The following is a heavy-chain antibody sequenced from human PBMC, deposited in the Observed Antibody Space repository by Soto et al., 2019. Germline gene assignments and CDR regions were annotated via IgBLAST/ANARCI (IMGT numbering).Heavy chain of an antibody. D-gene: IGHD2-2*01. CDR3: ARVVPAAIGMDY. V-gene: IGHV1-69*06. CDR1: GGTFSSYA. J-gene: IGHJ4*02. Sequence: GASVKVSCKASGGTFSSYAISWVRQAPGQGLEWMGGIIPIFGTANYAQKFQGRVTITADKSTSTAYMELSSLGSEDTAVYYCARVVPAAIGMDYWGQGTLVTVSS. CDR2: IIPIFGTA.